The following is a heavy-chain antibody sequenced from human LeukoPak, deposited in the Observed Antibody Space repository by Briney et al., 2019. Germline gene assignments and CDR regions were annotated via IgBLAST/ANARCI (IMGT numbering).Heavy chain of an antibody. CDR2: IKQDGSET. V-gene: IGHV3-7*01. D-gene: IGHD2-2*01. Sequence: GGSLRLSCAASGVSFNKCWMCWVRQAPGKGLEWVTNIKQDGSETNYVDSMKGRFTISRDNSRNSLYLQMNSLRAEDTAVYYCATTTRSSSWDYWGQGTLVTVSS. J-gene: IGHJ4*02. CDR3: ATTTRSSSWDY. CDR1: GVSFNKCW.